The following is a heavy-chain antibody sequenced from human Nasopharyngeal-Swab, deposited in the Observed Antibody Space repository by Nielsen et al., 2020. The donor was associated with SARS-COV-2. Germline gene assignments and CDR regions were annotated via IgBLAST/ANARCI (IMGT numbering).Heavy chain of an antibody. CDR1: GYIFTSYD. CDR2: IIPILDIA. J-gene: IGHJ2*01. D-gene: IGHD3-22*01. Sequence: SVKVSCKASGYIFTSYDISWVRQARGQGLEWMGRIIPILDIANYAQKFQGRVTITADKSTSTAYMELSSLRSEDTAVYYCARDRGFYYDSSGYYFSYWYFDLWGRGTLVTVSS. CDR3: ARDRGFYYDSSGYYFSYWYFDL. V-gene: IGHV1-69*04.